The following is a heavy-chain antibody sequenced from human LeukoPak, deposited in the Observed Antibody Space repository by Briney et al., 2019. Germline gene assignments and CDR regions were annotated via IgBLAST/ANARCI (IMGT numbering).Heavy chain of an antibody. Sequence: QPGGSLRLSCSASGFSFSSYEMNWVRQAPGKGLEWVSYISSSGSTIYYADSVKGRFTISRDNAKNSLYLQMNSLRAEDTAVYYCASVYYYGSGSYYRRKNEGRSDAFDIWGQGTMVTVSS. J-gene: IGHJ3*02. D-gene: IGHD3-10*01. CDR1: GFSFSSYE. CDR2: ISSSGSTI. CDR3: ASVYYYGSGSYYRRKNEGRSDAFDI. V-gene: IGHV3-48*03.